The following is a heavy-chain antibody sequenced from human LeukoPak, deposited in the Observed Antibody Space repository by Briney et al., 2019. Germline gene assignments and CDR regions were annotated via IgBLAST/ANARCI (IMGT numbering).Heavy chain of an antibody. CDR3: ARDHTVGATIGY. D-gene: IGHD1-26*01. CDR2: IYYSGST. Sequence: PSETLSLTCTVSGASVNSNYWSWIRQSPGKGLEWIGYIYYSGSTHYNPSLKSRVTISVDTSKNQFSLKLSSVTAADTAVYYCARDHTVGATIGYWGQGTLVTVSS. V-gene: IGHV4-59*02. CDR1: GASVNSNY. J-gene: IGHJ4*02.